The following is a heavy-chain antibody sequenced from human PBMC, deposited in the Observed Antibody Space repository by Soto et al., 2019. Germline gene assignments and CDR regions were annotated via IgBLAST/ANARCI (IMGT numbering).Heavy chain of an antibody. CDR3: AREGYSSNL. V-gene: IGHV3-30*15. D-gene: IGHD6-13*01. Sequence: SVKDRVTVSRDNSNNTLYLQMSGLRIEDTAVYYCAREGYSSNLWGQGTLVTVSS. J-gene: IGHJ4*02.